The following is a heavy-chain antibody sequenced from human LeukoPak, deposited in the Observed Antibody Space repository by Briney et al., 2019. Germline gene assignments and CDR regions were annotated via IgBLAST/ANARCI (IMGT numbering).Heavy chain of an antibody. CDR1: GYTFTGYY. CDR2: INPNSGGT. Sequence: ASVKVSCKASGYTFTGYYMHWVRQAPGQGLEWMGWINPNSGGTNYAQKSQGRVTMTRDTSISTAYMELSRLRSDDTAVYYCARERGTVRLRVSSNWFDPWGQGTLVTVSS. D-gene: IGHD5-12*01. CDR3: ARERGTVRLRVSSNWFDP. V-gene: IGHV1-2*02. J-gene: IGHJ5*02.